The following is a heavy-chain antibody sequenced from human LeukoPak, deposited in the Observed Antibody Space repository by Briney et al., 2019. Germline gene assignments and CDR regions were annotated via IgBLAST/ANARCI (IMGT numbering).Heavy chain of an antibody. J-gene: IGHJ4*02. CDR2: INPNSGGI. D-gene: IGHD3-16*01. V-gene: IGHV1-2*02. CDR3: ARDSVGEGTGD. Sequence: ASVMVSCKASGYTFTGYYIHWVRQAPGQGLEWMGWINPNSGGISYAQKFQGRVTMTRDTSISTVYMELSRLRYDDTAVYYCARDSVGEGTGDWGQGTLVTVSS. CDR1: GYTFTGYY.